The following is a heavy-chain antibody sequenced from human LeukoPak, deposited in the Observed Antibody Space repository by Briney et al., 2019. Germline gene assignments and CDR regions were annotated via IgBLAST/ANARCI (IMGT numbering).Heavy chain of an antibody. CDR2: IYTSGST. J-gene: IGHJ3*02. V-gene: IGHV4-61*02. Sequence: SLTLSLTCTVSGGSISSGSYYWSWIRQPAGKGLEWIGRIYTSGSTNYNPSLKSRVTISVDTSKNQFSLKLSSVTAADTAVYYCARCSSSLAFDIWGQGTMVTVSS. CDR1: GGSISSGSYY. CDR3: ARCSSSLAFDI. D-gene: IGHD6-13*01.